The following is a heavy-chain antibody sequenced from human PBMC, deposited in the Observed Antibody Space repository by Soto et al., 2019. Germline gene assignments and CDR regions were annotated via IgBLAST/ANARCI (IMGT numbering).Heavy chain of an antibody. V-gene: IGHV4-4*07. D-gene: IGHD6-13*01. CDR1: GGSISNYY. J-gene: IGHJ5*01. CDR2: IYTSGST. CDR3: ARQTTYSSSWYDY. Sequence: PSETLSLTCTVSGGSISNYYWTWIRQPAGKGLEWIGRIYTSGSTNYNPSLKSRVTMSVDTSKNQFSLKLSSVTAADTALYYCARQTTYSSSWYDYWGHGTLVTVPQ.